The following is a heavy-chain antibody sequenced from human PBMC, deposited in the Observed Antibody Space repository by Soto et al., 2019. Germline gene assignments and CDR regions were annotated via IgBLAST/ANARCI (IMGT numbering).Heavy chain of an antibody. V-gene: IGHV1-69*01. CDR2: IIPIFGTA. Sequence: QVQLVQSGAEVKKPGSSVKVSCKASGGTFSSYAISWVRQAPGQGLEWMGGIIPIFGTANYAQKFQGRVTITADESTSTGYMELSSVRAEDTAVYYCAGGGDYYGSGEGPWFDPWGQGTLVTVSS. J-gene: IGHJ5*02. CDR3: AGGGDYYGSGEGPWFDP. D-gene: IGHD3-10*01. CDR1: GGTFSSYA.